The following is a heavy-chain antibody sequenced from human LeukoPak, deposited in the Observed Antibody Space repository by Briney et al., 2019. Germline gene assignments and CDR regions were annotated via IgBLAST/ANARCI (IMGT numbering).Heavy chain of an antibody. CDR2: ISSSSSTI. D-gene: IGHD1-26*01. J-gene: IGHJ4*02. CDR1: GFTFSSYS. V-gene: IGHV3-48*01. CDR3: ARDRGVWSGSHLIDY. Sequence: GGSLRLSCAASGFTFSSYSMNWVRQAPGKGLEWVSYISSSSSTIYYADSVKGRFTISRDNVKNSLYLQMNSLRAEDTAVYYCARDRGVWSGSHLIDYWGQGTLVTVSS.